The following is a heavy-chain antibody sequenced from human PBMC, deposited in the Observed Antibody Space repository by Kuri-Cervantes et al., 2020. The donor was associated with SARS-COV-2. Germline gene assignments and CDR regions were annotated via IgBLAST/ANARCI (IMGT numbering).Heavy chain of an antibody. CDR3: ARGGRSGSYLYYFDY. V-gene: IGHV3-21*01. J-gene: IGHJ4*02. D-gene: IGHD1-26*01. Sequence: GESLKISCAASGFTFSSYSMNWVRQAPGKGLEWVSSISSSSSYIYYADSVKGRFTISRDNAKNSLYLQMNSLRAEDTAVYYCARGGRSGSYLYYFDYWGQGTLVTVSS. CDR2: ISSSSSYI. CDR1: GFTFSSYS.